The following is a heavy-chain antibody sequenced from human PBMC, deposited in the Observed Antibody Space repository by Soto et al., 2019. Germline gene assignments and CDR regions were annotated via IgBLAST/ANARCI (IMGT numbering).Heavy chain of an antibody. Sequence: EVQLLESGGGLVQPGGSLRLSCVASGFSVSTSYISWVRQAPGKRPVWVSVIYSGGSTYYADSVKGRFIISRDNSKNTRYLQMNSLIAEDTAVYYYARMTTVLNLFDDGGQGTLDTVSS. CDR2: IYSGGST. CDR3: ARMTTVLNLFDD. V-gene: IGHV3-66*01. J-gene: IGHJ4*02. CDR1: GFSVSTSY. D-gene: IGHD4-17*01.